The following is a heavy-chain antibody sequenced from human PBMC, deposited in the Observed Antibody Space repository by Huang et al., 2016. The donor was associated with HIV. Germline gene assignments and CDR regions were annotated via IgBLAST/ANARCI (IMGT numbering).Heavy chain of an antibody. Sequence: EIQMVESGGGLVKPGGSLRLSCAATGLSFPNAWVNYWINWVRQAPGKGLEWVGRIKGKTEGETTDYAAPVKGRFAISRDDSGDTVYLQMDSLQTEDTSVYYYVEVSDDYLWGQGALVTVSS. CDR3: VEVSDDYL. V-gene: IGHV3-15*01. CDR2: IKGKTEGETT. D-gene: IGHD4-17*01. J-gene: IGHJ4*02. CDR1: GLSFPNAW.